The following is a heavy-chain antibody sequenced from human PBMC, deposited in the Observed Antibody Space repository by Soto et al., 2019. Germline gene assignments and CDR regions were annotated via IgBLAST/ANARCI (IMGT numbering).Heavy chain of an antibody. Sequence: GGSLRLSCAASGFTFDDYAMHWVRQAPGKGLEWVSLISWDGGSTYYADSVKGRFTISRDNSKNSLYLQMNSLRAEDTALYYCEKVKKYSSGGSPPFDPWGQGTLVTVSS. CDR1: GFTFDDYA. J-gene: IGHJ5*02. CDR2: ISWDGGST. D-gene: IGHD6-19*01. V-gene: IGHV3-43D*03. CDR3: EKVKKYSSGGSPPFDP.